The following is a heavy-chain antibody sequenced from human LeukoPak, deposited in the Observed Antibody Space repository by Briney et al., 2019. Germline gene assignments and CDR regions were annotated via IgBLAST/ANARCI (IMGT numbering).Heavy chain of an antibody. CDR1: GFTFSSYL. CDR3: AREAHTFDY. CDR2: IKLDGSEI. V-gene: IGHV3-7*01. Sequence: GGPLRLSCAASGFTFSSYLMTWVRQAPGKGLEWVANIKLDGSEIHYLDSVKGRFTIPRDNAKNALSLQMNSLRAEDTAVYFCAREAHTFDYWGQGALVTVSS. J-gene: IGHJ4*02.